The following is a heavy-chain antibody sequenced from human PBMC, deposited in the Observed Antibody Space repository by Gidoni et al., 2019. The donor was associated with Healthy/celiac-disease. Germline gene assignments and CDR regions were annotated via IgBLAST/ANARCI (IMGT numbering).Heavy chain of an antibody. D-gene: IGHD1-26*01. J-gene: IGHJ4*02. V-gene: IGHV3-23*01. CDR3: AKDSASGSPPAPFDY. Sequence: EVQQLESGGGLVQPGGSLRLSCAASGFTFSSYAMSWVRQAPGKGLEWVSAISGSGGSTYYADSVTGRCTISSDNSKNTLYLQMNSLRAEDTAVYYCAKDSASGSPPAPFDYWGQGTLVTVSS. CDR2: ISGSGGST. CDR1: GFTFSSYA.